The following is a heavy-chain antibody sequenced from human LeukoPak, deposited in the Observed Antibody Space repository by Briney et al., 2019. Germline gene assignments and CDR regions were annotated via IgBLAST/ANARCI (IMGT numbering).Heavy chain of an antibody. V-gene: IGHV3-49*03. CDR3: TRGKGDQGWC. J-gene: IGHJ4*02. CDR2: IRSKAYGGTT. Sequence: GGSLRLSCTASGFTFGDYAMSWFRQAPAKEGEGVGFIRSKAYGGTTEYAASVKGRFTISRDDSKSIAYLQMNSLKTEDTAVYHCTRGKGDQGWCWGQGTLVTVSS. D-gene: IGHD2-21*01. CDR1: GFTFGDYA.